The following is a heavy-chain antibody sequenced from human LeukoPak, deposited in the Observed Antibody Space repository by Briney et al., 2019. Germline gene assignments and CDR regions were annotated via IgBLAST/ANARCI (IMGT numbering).Heavy chain of an antibody. CDR3: AKQGDILTGYFDY. Sequence: GGSLRLSCAASGFTFSSYGMSWVRQAPGKGLEWVSATSGSGGSTYYADSVKGRFTISRDNSKNTLYLQMNSLRAEDMVVYYCAKQGDILTGYFDYWGQGTLVTVSS. V-gene: IGHV3-23*01. D-gene: IGHD3-9*01. CDR2: TSGSGGST. J-gene: IGHJ4*02. CDR1: GFTFSSYG.